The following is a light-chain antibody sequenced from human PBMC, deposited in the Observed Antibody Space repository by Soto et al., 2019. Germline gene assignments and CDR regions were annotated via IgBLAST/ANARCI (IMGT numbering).Light chain of an antibody. CDR3: QQRNNCPSLT. Sequence: EIVLTQSPATLSVSVGDRVTITCRASQSISRWLAWYQRKPGQAPKLRICDASNRASGIPARFAGSGSGTDLTLTISSLEPEDSAIYYCQQRNNCPSLTLGQGTKVDIK. J-gene: IGKJ1*01. CDR2: DAS. CDR1: QSISRW. V-gene: IGKV3-11*01.